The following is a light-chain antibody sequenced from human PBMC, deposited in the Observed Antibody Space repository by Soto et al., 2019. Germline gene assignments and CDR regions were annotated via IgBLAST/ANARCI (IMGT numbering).Light chain of an antibody. CDR2: GVS. J-gene: IGKJ3*01. V-gene: IGKV3-20*01. CDR1: QGVSSNN. Sequence: EIVMTQSPATLSVSPGERATLSCRASQGVSSNNLAWYQQKPGQPPRLLIYGVSSGATDIPDRFSGSGSGTDFTLTISRLEPEDFAVYYCQQSGNSPLFTFGPGTKVDIK. CDR3: QQSGNSPLFT.